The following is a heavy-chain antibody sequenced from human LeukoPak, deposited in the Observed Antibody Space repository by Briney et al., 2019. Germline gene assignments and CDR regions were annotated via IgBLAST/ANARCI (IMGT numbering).Heavy chain of an antibody. V-gene: IGHV3-21*01. CDR1: GFTFSSYS. Sequence: GGSLRLSCAASGFTFSSYSMNWVRQAPGKGLEWVSSISSSSSYIYYADSVKGRFTISRDNAKNSLYLQMNSLRAEDTAVYFCARDLSYYGSGSYYIYWGQGTLVTVSS. J-gene: IGHJ4*02. CDR3: ARDLSYYGSGSYYIY. D-gene: IGHD3-10*01. CDR2: ISSSSSYI.